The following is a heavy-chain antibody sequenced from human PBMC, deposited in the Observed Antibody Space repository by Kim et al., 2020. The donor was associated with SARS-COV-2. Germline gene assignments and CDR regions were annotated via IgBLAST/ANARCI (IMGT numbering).Heavy chain of an antibody. D-gene: IGHD1-1*01. J-gene: IGHJ4*02. CDR1: GYTFTGYY. Sequence: ASVKVSCKASGYTFTGYYMHWVRQVPGQGLEWMVWINPNSGGTNYAQQFQGRVTMTRGTSITTAYMELSRLRSDDTAVYYCARAFGGGNWATAYWGQGTLVTVSS. CDR2: INPNSGGT. CDR3: ARAFGGGNWATAY. V-gene: IGHV1-2*02.